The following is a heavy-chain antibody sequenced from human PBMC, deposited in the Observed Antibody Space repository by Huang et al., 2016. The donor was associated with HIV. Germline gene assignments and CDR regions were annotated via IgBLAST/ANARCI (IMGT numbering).Heavy chain of an antibody. V-gene: IGHV5-51*01. J-gene: IGHJ4*02. CDR2: IHPVDYDP. Sequence: ELQLVQSGAEVKKPGESLKISCKGSENNFNTYWIGWVRQMPGKGLEGMGIIHPVDYDPRYSPSFRGQVTFSADKSINTAYLQWTYLKASDTAMYYCARWMSSGSYYYFDFWGQGTLVTVSS. CDR3: ARWMSSGSYYYFDF. D-gene: IGHD1-26*01. CDR1: ENNFNTYW.